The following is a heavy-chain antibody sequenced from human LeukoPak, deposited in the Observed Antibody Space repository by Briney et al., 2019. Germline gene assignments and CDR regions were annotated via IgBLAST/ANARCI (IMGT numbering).Heavy chain of an antibody. D-gene: IGHD5-12*01. J-gene: IGHJ4*02. V-gene: IGHV3-23*01. CDR1: GFTFSSYT. CDR2: ISGSGGAT. CDR3: AKCGNSGCHLIDY. Sequence: PGGSLRLSCAASGFTFSSYTMTGVRQAPGKGLEWVSIISGSGGATYYADSEKGRFTISRDNSKSTLYLQMNSLRAEDTAVYYCAKCGNSGCHLIDYWGQGTLVTVSS.